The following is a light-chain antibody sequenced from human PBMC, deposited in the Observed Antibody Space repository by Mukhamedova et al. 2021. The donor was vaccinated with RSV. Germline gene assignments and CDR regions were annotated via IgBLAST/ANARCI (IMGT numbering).Light chain of an antibody. CDR3: QQYNSYRT. J-gene: IGKJ1*01. CDR2: KAS. V-gene: IGKV1-5*03. Sequence: WYQRRVHGKAPKLLIYKASRLESGVPSRFSGSGSGTEFTLTISSLQPDDFATYYCQQYNSYRTFGQGTKVEIK.